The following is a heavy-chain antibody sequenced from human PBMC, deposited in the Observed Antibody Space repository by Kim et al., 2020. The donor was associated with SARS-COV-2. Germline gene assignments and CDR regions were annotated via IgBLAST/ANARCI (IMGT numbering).Heavy chain of an antibody. J-gene: IGHJ4*02. CDR3: ASGLRGGGRDY. Sequence: TNFAQKFQGRVTMTRDTSTSTVYMGLSSLRSEDTAVYYCASGLRGGGRDYWGQGTLVTVSS. V-gene: IGHV1-46*01. D-gene: IGHD2-15*01. CDR2: T.